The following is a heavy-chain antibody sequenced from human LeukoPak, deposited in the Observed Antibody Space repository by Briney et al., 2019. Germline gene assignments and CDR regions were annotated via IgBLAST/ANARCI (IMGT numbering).Heavy chain of an antibody. Sequence: GASVRVSCKASGYTFTGYYMHWVRQAPGQGLEWMGWINPNSGGTNYAQKFQGRVTMTRDTSISTAYMELSRLRSDDTAVYYCASEAPIWRFLESLYWGQGTLVTVSS. J-gene: IGHJ4*02. CDR1: GYTFTGYY. CDR3: ASEAPIWRFLESLY. D-gene: IGHD3-3*01. V-gene: IGHV1-2*02. CDR2: INPNSGGT.